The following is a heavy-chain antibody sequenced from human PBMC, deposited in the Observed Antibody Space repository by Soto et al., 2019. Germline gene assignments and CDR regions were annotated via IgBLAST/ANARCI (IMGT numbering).Heavy chain of an antibody. CDR3: AREGGYCSGGTCAFDY. J-gene: IGHJ4*02. D-gene: IGHD2-15*01. CDR2: INPNTGGT. Sequence: ASVKVSCKASGYIFTGYHMHWVRQAPGQGLEWMGWINPNTGGTNFAQKFQGRVTMTRDTSISTAYMELSRLRSDDTAVYFCAREGGYCSGGTCAFDYWGPGTLVTVSS. CDR1: GYIFTGYH. V-gene: IGHV1-2*02.